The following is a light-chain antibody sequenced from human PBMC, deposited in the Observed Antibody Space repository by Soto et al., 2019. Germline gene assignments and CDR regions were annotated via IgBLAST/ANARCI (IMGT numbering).Light chain of an antibody. J-gene: IGLJ1*01. CDR2: DVS. CDR1: SIDVGGYNY. CDR3: CSYAGTTYV. V-gene: IGLV2-14*03. Sequence: QSVLTQPASVSGSPGQSITISCTGTSIDVGGYNYVSWYQHHPGKAPKLMIYDVSKRPSGVSNRFSGSKSGNTASLTISGLQAEDEADYYCCSYAGTTYVFGTGTKVTVL.